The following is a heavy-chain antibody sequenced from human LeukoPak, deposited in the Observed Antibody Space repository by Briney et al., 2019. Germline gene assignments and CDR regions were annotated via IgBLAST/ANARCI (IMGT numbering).Heavy chain of an antibody. CDR3: ARDSAARYYMDV. D-gene: IGHD2-2*01. CDR2: IYHSGST. Sequence: SETLSLTCTVSGGSISSGGYYWSWIRQPPGKGLEWIGYIYHSGSTYYNPSLKSRVTISVDRSKNQFSLKLSSVTAADTAVYYCARDSAARYYMDVWGKGTTVTVSS. V-gene: IGHV4-30-2*01. J-gene: IGHJ6*03. CDR1: GGSISSGGYY.